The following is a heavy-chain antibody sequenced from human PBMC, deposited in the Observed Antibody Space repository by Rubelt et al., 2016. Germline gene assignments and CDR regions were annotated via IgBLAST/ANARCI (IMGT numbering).Heavy chain of an antibody. D-gene: IGHD2-21*01. V-gene: IGHV3-33*08. CDR1: GYSFSDYA. CDR3: ARGSQVGDH. Sequence: QMQLVESGGAVVQPGRSLRLSCAATGYSFSDYAIHWVRRAPGKGLEWVAVIYYDGTKTYYGDSVKGRFTISRDNSKNTVYLGMNSLTGEDTAIYYCARGSQVGDHWGQGTLVTVSS. J-gene: IGHJ4*02. CDR2: IYYDGTKT.